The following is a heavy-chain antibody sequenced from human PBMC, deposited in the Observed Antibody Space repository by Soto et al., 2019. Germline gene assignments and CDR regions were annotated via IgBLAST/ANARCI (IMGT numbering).Heavy chain of an antibody. V-gene: IGHV3-7*01. CDR1: GFTFSNYW. D-gene: IGHD2-15*01. CDR3: SRDVVVGAKALNY. Sequence: GGSLRLSCAASGFTFSNYWMTWVRQAPAKGLEWVANIKEDGSEKHYVDSVKGRFTISRDNAKNSLYLQMNRLRVEDTAVYFCSRDVVVGAKALNYWGQGALVT. J-gene: IGHJ4*02. CDR2: IKEDGSEK.